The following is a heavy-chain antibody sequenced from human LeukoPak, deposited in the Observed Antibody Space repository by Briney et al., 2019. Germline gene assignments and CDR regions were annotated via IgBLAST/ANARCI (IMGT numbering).Heavy chain of an antibody. D-gene: IGHD3-22*01. CDR1: GYTFTSND. CDR2: MNPNSGNT. V-gene: IGHV1-8*01. Sequence: ASVKVSCKASGYTFTSNDINWLRQATGQGLEWMGWMNPNSGNTAYAQKFQGRVTMTRNTAVSTAYMELSSLRSEDTAVYYCARPKSKYDSSGYYPLDYWGQGTLVTVPS. CDR3: ARPKSKYDSSGYYPLDY. J-gene: IGHJ4*02.